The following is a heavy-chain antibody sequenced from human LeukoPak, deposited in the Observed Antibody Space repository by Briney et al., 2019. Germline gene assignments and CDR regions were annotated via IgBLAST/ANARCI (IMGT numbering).Heavy chain of an antibody. J-gene: IGHJ4*02. CDR2: IYYSGST. CDR1: GGSISSYY. CDR3: ARETPYGSGSYPFDY. V-gene: IGHV4-59*01. D-gene: IGHD3-10*01. Sequence: SETLSLTCTVSGGSISSYYWSWIRQPPGKGLEWIGYIYYSGSTNYNPSLKSRVTISVDTSKNQFSLKLSSVTAADTAAYYCARETPYGSGSYPFDYWGQGILVTVSS.